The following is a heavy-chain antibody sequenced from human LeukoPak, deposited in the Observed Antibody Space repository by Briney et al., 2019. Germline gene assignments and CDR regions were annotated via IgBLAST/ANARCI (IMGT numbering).Heavy chain of an antibody. CDR2: INHGGST. CDR3: ARYLDYGGNSRVFQH. Sequence: PSETLSLTCTVSGGSISSSRYYWGWIRQPPGKGLEWIGEINHGGSTNYNPSLKSRVTISIDTSKNQSSLKLSSVTAADTAVYYCARYLDYGGNSRVFQHWGQGTLVTVSS. J-gene: IGHJ1*01. CDR1: GGSISSSRYY. D-gene: IGHD4-23*01. V-gene: IGHV4-39*07.